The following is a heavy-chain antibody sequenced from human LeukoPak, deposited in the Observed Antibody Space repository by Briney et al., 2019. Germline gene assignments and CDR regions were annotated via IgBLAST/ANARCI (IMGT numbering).Heavy chain of an antibody. CDR1: GFTFSSYA. CDR2: ISYDGSNK. D-gene: IGHD3-16*02. J-gene: IGHJ6*03. V-gene: IGHV3-30*04. CDR3: ARGALRGSYLYYYYYMDV. Sequence: PGGSLRLSCGASGFTFSSYAMHWVRQAPGKGLEWVAVISYDGSNKYYADSVKGRFTISRDNSKNTLYLQMNSLRAEDTAVYYCARGALRGSYLYYYYYMDVWGKGTTVTVSS.